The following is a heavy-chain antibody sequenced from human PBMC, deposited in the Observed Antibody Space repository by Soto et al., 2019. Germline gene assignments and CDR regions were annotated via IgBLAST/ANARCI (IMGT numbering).Heavy chain of an antibody. J-gene: IGHJ4*02. CDR3: ARDSGSYTYYFDY. Sequence: GGSLRLSCAGSGFSLGSYPMIWVRQAPGKGLQWVSSISVSADNTYYADSVKGRFTISRDNSKNMLFLQMNSLRAEDTAIYYCARDSGSYTYYFDYWGQGTLVTVSS. CDR1: GFSLGSYP. CDR2: ISVSADNT. D-gene: IGHD1-26*01. V-gene: IGHV3-23*01.